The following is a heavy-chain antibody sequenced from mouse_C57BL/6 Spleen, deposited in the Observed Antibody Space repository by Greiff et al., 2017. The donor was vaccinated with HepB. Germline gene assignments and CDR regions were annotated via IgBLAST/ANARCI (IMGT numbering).Heavy chain of an antibody. CDR1: GYTFTSYW. Sequence: QVQLKQPGAELVKPGASVKVSCKASGYTFTSYWMHWVKQRPGQGLEWIGRIHPSDSDTNYNQKFKGKATLTVDKSSSTAYMQLSSLTSEDSAVYYCAIIPIYYYGSEWYFDVWGTGTTVTVSS. CDR3: AIIPIYYYGSEWYFDV. D-gene: IGHD1-1*01. J-gene: IGHJ1*03. CDR2: IHPSDSDT. V-gene: IGHV1-74*01.